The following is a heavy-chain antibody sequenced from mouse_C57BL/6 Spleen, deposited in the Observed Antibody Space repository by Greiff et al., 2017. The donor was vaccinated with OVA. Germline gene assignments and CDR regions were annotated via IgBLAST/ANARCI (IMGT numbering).Heavy chain of an antibody. J-gene: IGHJ4*01. CDR1: GYSFTGYY. Sequence: EVKLQESGPELVKPGASVKISCKASGYSFTGYYMNWVKQSPEKSLEWIGEINPSTGGTTYNQKFKAKATLTVDKSSSTAYMQLKSLTSEDSAVYCCARRKIYEGAMDDWGQGTSVTVSS. CDR3: ARRKIYEGAMDD. CDR2: INPSTGGT. D-gene: IGHD2-3*01. V-gene: IGHV1-42*01.